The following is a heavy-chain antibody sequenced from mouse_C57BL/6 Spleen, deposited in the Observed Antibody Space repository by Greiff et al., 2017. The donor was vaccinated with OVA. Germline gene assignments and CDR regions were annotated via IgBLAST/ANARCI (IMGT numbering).Heavy chain of an antibody. J-gene: IGHJ3*02. CDR3: TGLGDGSSPQ. CDR2: IDPETGGT. D-gene: IGHD1-1*01. CDR1: GYTFTDYE. Sequence: QVQLQQSGAELVRPGASVTLSCKASGYTFTDYEMHWVKQTPVHGLEWIGAIDPETGGTAYNQKFKGKAILTADKSSSTAYMELRSLTSEDSAVYYCTGLGDGSSPQWGQGTLVTVSA. V-gene: IGHV1-15*01.